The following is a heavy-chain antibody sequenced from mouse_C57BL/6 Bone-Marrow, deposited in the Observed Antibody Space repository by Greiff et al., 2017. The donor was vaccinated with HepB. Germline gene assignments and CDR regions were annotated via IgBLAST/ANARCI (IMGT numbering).Heavy chain of an antibody. V-gene: IGHV1-26*01. D-gene: IGHD2-12*01. J-gene: IGHJ2*01. CDR3: ARGELEVTIDFDD. Sequence: EVQLQQSGPELVKPGASVKISCKASGYTFTDYYMNWVKQSHGKSLEWIGDINPNNGGTSYNQKFKGKATLTVDKSSSTAYMELRSLTSEDSAVYYCARGELEVTIDFDDWGQGTTLTVSS. CDR1: GYTFTDYY. CDR2: INPNNGGT.